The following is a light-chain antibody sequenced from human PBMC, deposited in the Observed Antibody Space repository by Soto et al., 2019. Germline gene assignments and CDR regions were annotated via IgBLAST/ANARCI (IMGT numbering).Light chain of an antibody. CDR1: QSVSSY. J-gene: IGKJ5*01. Sequence: DIVLTQSQATLSLSPGERATLSCRASQSVSSYLAWYQQKPGQAPRLLIYDASNRATGIPARFSGSGSGTDFTLTISSLESEDFAVYYCQQRSNFITFGQGTRLEI. V-gene: IGKV3-11*01. CDR2: DAS. CDR3: QQRSNFIT.